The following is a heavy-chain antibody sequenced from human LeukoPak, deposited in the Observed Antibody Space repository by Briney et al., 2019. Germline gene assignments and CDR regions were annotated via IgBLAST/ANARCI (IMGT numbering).Heavy chain of an antibody. V-gene: IGHV4-59*12. CDR1: GGSISSYY. Sequence: PSETLSLTCTVSGGSISSYYWSWIRQPPGKGLEWIGYIYYSGSTNYNPSLKSRVTISVDTSKNQFSLKLSSVTAADTAVYYCARDRWAVVDFFYYYYGMDVWGQGTTVTVSS. CDR3: ARDRWAVVDFFYYYYGMDV. CDR2: IYYSGST. D-gene: IGHD2-15*01. J-gene: IGHJ6*02.